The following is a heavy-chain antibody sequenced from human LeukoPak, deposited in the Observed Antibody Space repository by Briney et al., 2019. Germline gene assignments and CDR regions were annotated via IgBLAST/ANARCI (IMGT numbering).Heavy chain of an antibody. CDR3: VKHGAYDFDQ. D-gene: IGHD4-17*01. Sequence: PSETLSLTCVVSGVSISSSNWWSWVRQPPGQGLEWIGQVYLGGNTGYNPSLKSRVTISADKPKNQFSLELTSVTAADTAVYYCVKHGAYDFDQWGQGTLVTVSS. CDR2: VYLGGNT. J-gene: IGHJ4*02. V-gene: IGHV4-4*02. CDR1: GVSISSSNW.